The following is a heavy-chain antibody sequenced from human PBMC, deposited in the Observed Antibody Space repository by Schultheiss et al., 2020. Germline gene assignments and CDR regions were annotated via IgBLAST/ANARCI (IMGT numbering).Heavy chain of an antibody. V-gene: IGHV4-59*01. CDR3: ARDVVYASGWSGYFDF. CDR2: ISHSGST. CDR1: GASISSDY. D-gene: IGHD2-8*02. J-gene: IGHJ4*02. Sequence: SETLSLTCTVSGASISSDYWSWIRQPPGKGLEWIGYISHSGSTNYNPSLKSRVTISIHTSENQFSLNLNSVTAADTAVYYCARDVVYASGWSGYFDFWGQGTLVTVSS.